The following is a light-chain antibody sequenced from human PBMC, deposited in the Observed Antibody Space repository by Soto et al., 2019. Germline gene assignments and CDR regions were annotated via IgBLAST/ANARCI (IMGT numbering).Light chain of an antibody. CDR2: GAS. J-gene: IGKJ4*01. CDR1: QRVVSNY. Sequence: EVVLTQSPGTLSLSPGERATLSCRASQRVVSNYLAWYQQRPGQAPRRLIYGASSRATGIPDRFSGSGSGTDFTLTISRLEPEDFAVYYCQQYGGSPRLTFGGGTKVEIK. CDR3: QQYGGSPRLT. V-gene: IGKV3-20*01.